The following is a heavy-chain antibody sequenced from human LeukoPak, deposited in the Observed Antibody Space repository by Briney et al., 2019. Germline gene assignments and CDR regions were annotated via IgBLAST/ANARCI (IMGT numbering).Heavy chain of an antibody. Sequence: SVKVSCKASGFTFTTSAMQWVRQARGQRLEWIGWIVVGSGNTNYAQKFQERVSITRDMSTSTAYMELSSLRSEDTAVYYCAAAYRYFYDRGGYFDYWGQGTLVTVSS. V-gene: IGHV1-58*02. CDR1: GFTFTTSA. D-gene: IGHD3-22*01. CDR2: IVVGSGNT. CDR3: AAAYRYFYDRGGYFDY. J-gene: IGHJ4*02.